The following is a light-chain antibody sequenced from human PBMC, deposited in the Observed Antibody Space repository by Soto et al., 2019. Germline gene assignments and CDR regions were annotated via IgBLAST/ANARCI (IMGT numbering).Light chain of an antibody. J-gene: IGLJ1*01. CDR2: GNN. CDR1: SSNIGAGYG. Sequence: QSVPRHPPSVSWAPGHGVTISCTGSSSNIGAGYGVHWYQQLPGTAPKLLMFGNNNRPSGVPDRFSGSKSGTSASLAITGLPADDEDDYYCQSYDRSLSRYAFGTGTKVTVL. CDR3: QSYDRSLSRYA. V-gene: IGLV1-40*01.